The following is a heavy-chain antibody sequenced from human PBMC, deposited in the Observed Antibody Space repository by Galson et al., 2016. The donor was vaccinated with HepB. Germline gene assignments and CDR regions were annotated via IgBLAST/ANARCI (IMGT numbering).Heavy chain of an antibody. V-gene: IGHV3-30*18. J-gene: IGHJ4*02. CDR1: GFTFSSYG. CDR3: AKDGRIYCSSASCHDHFHY. D-gene: IGHD2-2*01. CDR2: ISYDVSNK. Sequence: SLRLSCAASGFTFSSYGMHWVRQAPATGLEWVASISYDVSNKKYAASVKGRLTISRNNSKKTLYLQMNSLRAEDTAVYYCAKDGRIYCSSASCHDHFHYWGQGTLVTVSS.